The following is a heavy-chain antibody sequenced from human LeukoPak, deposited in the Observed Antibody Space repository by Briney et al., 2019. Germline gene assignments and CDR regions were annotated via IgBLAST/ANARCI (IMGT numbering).Heavy chain of an antibody. Sequence: ASVKVSCKASGGTFSSYAISWVRQAPGQGLEWMGRIIPILGIANYAQKFQSRVTITADKSTSTAYMELSSLRSEDTAVYYCARGFLKRDWFDPWGQGTLVTVSS. CDR1: GGTFSSYA. CDR3: ARGFLKRDWFDP. V-gene: IGHV1-69*04. J-gene: IGHJ5*02. D-gene: IGHD3-3*01. CDR2: IIPILGIA.